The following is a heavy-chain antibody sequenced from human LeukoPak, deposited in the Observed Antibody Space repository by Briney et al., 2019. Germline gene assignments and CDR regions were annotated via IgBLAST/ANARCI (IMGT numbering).Heavy chain of an antibody. CDR1: GGTFSSYA. CDR3: ARDRARSYVSRS. V-gene: IGHV1-69*04. D-gene: IGHD3-10*02. Sequence: ASVKVSCKASGGTFSSYAISWVRQAPGQGLEWMGRIIPILGIANYAQKFQGRVTITADKSTSTAYMELSSLRSEDTAVYYCARDRARSYVSRSWGREPLVPVPS. J-gene: IGHJ4*02. CDR2: IIPILGIA.